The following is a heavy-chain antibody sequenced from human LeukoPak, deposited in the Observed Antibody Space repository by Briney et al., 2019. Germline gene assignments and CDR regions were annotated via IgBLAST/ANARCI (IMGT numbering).Heavy chain of an antibody. CDR3: ARRQTRIAVAGAFDY. J-gene: IGHJ4*02. CDR1: GGSISSGGYS. V-gene: IGHV4-30-2*01. D-gene: IGHD6-19*01. CDR2: IYHSGST. Sequence: SETLSLTCAVSGGSISSGGYSWSWIRQPPGKGLEWIGYIYHSGSTYCNPSLKSRVTISVDRSKNQFSLKLSSVTAADTAVYYCARRQTRIAVAGAFDYWGQGTLVTVSS.